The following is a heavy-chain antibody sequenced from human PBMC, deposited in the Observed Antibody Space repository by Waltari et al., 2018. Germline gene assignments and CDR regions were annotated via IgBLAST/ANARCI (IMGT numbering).Heavy chain of an antibody. D-gene: IGHD6-19*01. CDR3: ARAGLGDAFDI. J-gene: IGHJ3*02. Sequence: QVQLQESGPGLVKPSQTLSLPCTVSGGSLSSGSYYWSWIRQPAGKGLEWIGRIYTSGSTNYNPSLKSRVTISVDTSKNQFSLKLSSGTAADTAVYYCARAGLGDAFDIWGQGTMVTVSS. CDR2: IYTSGST. CDR1: GGSLSSGSYY. V-gene: IGHV4-61*02.